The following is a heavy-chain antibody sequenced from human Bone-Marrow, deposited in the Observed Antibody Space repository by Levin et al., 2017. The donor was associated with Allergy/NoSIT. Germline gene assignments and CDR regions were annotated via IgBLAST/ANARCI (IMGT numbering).Heavy chain of an antibody. Sequence: PGGSLRLSCVASGYDFRLYHMNWVRQAPGKGLESISYISSTGNTVSYSDSVRGRFTISRDNGKKTLYLQMNSLRDEDTGVYYCAREGGSMYGNSWWSIDSWGQGIQVTVSS. CDR1: GYDFRLYH. CDR3: AREGGSMYGNSWWSIDS. CDR2: ISSTGNTV. J-gene: IGHJ4*02. D-gene: IGHD2-15*01. V-gene: IGHV3-48*02.